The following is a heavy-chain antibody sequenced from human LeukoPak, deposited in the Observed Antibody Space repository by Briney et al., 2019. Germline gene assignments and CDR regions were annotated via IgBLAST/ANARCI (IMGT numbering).Heavy chain of an antibody. J-gene: IGHJ4*02. CDR3: ASYDYYFDY. D-gene: IGHD3-22*01. CDR1: GGAFRGYY. CDR2: INHSGST. Sequence: PSETLSLTCAVYGGAFRGYYWSWIRQPPGKGLEWIGEINHSGSTNYNPSLKSRVTISVDTSKNQFSLKLSSVTAADTAVYYCASYDYYFDYWGQGTLVTVSS. V-gene: IGHV4-34*01.